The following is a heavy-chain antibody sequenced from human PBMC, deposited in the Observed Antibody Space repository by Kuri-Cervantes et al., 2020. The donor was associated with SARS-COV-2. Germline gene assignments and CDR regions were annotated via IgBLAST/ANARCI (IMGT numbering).Heavy chain of an antibody. Sequence: SETQSLTCAVYGGSFSGYQWSWIRQTPGMGLEWIGQINDSGATKYNPSLKSRVIVSMDKSKNQFSLKLSSVTAADTAVYYCARGVPGYWGQGSLVTVSS. D-gene: IGHD6-6*01. CDR3: ARGVPGY. CDR1: GGSFSGYQ. CDR2: INDSGAT. V-gene: IGHV4-34*01. J-gene: IGHJ4*02.